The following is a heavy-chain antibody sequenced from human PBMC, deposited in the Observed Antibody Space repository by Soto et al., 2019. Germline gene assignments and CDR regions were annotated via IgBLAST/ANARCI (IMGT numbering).Heavy chain of an antibody. J-gene: IGHJ5*02. D-gene: IGHD1-7*01. Sequence: QVQLVQSGAEVKKPGASVKVSCKASGYTFTSYGISWVRQATGQGLEWMGRIITYNGNTNYAQKLQGRVTMTTDTSTSTAYMELRSLRSDDTAVYYCARDRGYNWNYGWFDPWGQGTLVTVSS. V-gene: IGHV1-18*01. CDR1: GYTFTSYG. CDR3: ARDRGYNWNYGWFDP. CDR2: IITYNGNT.